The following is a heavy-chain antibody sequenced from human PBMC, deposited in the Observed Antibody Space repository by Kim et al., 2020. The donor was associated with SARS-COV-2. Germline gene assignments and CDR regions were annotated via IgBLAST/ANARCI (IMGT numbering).Heavy chain of an antibody. CDR1: GYSISSGYY. CDR3: ARADEDYGDYPWDY. J-gene: IGHJ4*02. V-gene: IGHV4-38-2*02. D-gene: IGHD4-17*01. Sequence: SETLSLTCTVSGYSISSGYYWGWIRQPPGKGLEWIGSIYHSGSTYYNPSLKSRVTISVDTSKNQFSLKLSSVTAADTAVYYCARADEDYGDYPWDYWGQGTLVTVSS. CDR2: IYHSGST.